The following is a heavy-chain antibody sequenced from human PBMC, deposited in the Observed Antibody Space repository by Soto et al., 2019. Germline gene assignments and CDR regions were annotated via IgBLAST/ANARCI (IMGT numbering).Heavy chain of an antibody. CDR1: GGSISSYY. CDR3: ARVTVLRYYYYMDV. D-gene: IGHD2-8*01. V-gene: IGHV4-59*01. J-gene: IGHJ6*03. CDR2: IYYSGST. Sequence: SETLSLTCTVSGGSISSYYWSWIRQPPGKGLEWIGYIYYSGSTNYNPSLKSRVTISVDTSKNQFSLKLSSVTAADTAVYYCARVTVLRYYYYMDVWGKGTTVTVS.